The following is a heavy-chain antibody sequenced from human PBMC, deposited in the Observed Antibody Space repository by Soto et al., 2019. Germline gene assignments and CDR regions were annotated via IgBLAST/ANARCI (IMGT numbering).Heavy chain of an antibody. V-gene: IGHV1-69*01. CDR1: GGTFSSYA. CDR3: ARSYDSSGYYYVGYYYGMDV. Sequence: QVQLVQSGAEVKKPGSSVKVSRKASGGTFSSYAISWVRQAPGQGLEWMGGIIPIFGTANYAQKFQGRVTITADESTSTAYMELSSLRSEDTAVYYCARSYDSSGYYYVGYYYGMDVWGQGTTVTVSS. CDR2: IIPIFGTA. D-gene: IGHD3-22*01. J-gene: IGHJ6*02.